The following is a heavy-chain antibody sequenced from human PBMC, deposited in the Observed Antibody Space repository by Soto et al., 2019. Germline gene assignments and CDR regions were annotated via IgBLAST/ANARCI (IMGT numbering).Heavy chain of an antibody. J-gene: IGHJ4*02. V-gene: IGHV3-23*01. CDR2: SSGSGDET. D-gene: IGHD4-17*01. CDR3: ARAEWTTVTTIDY. CDR1: GFTVGSYA. Sequence: GGSLRLSCAASGFTVGSYAMTWVRQAPGKGLEWVSGSSGSGDETYYADSVKGRFTISRDNSKNTLYLQMNSLRAEDTAVYYCARAEWTTVTTIDYWGQGTLVTVSS.